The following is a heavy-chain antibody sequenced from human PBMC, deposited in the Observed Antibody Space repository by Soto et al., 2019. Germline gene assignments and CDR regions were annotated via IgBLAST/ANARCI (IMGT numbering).Heavy chain of an antibody. CDR1: GGTFSSYA. D-gene: IGHD3-22*01. J-gene: IGHJ4*02. CDR3: ARIVWNYYDSSGYFDY. CDR2: IIPIFGTA. Sequence: QVQLVRSGAEVKKPGSSVKVSCKASGGTFSSYAISWVRQAPGQGLEWMGGIIPIFGTANYAQKFQGRVTITADESTSTAYMELSSLRSEDTAVYYCARIVWNYYDSSGYFDYWGQGTLVTVSS. V-gene: IGHV1-69*12.